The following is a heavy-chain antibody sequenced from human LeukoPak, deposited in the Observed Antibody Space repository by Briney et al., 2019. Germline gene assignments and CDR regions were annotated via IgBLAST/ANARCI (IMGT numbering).Heavy chain of an antibody. Sequence: GESLKISCKDSGYSFSDYWIGWARQMPGKGLEWMGIIHPSNSETQYSPSFQGQVTISADTSISTAYLQWTSLKASDTAMYYCSRRHYFGSGVTDYWGQGTLVTVSS. J-gene: IGHJ4*02. V-gene: IGHV5-51*01. CDR3: SRRHYFGSGVTDY. CDR2: IHPSNSET. D-gene: IGHD3-10*01. CDR1: GYSFSDYW.